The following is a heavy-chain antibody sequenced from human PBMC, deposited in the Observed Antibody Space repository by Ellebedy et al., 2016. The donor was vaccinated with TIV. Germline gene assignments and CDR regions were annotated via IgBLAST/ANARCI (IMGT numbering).Heavy chain of an antibody. CDR3: ARDVADRELKGHY. Sequence: SETLSLXXAVYGGSFSGYYWGWIRQPPGKGLEWIGSIYYSGSTYYNPSLKSRVTISVDTSKNQFSLKLSSVTAADTAVYYCARDVADRELKGHYWGQGTLVTVSS. D-gene: IGHD1-26*01. CDR2: IYYSGST. V-gene: IGHV4-34*01. J-gene: IGHJ4*02. CDR1: GGSFSGYY.